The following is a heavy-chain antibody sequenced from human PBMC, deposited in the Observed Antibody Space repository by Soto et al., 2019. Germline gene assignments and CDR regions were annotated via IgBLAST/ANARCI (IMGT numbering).Heavy chain of an antibody. CDR2: IYHSGST. J-gene: IGHJ4*02. V-gene: IGHV4-30-2*01. Sequence: SETLSLTCAVSGGSISSGGYSWSWIRQPPGKGLEWIGYIYHSGSTYYNPSLKSRVTISVDRSKNQFSLKLSSVTAADTAVYYCARGVTTVTTIDYWGQGTLVTVS. CDR3: ARGVTTVTTIDY. D-gene: IGHD4-17*01. CDR1: GGSISSGGYS.